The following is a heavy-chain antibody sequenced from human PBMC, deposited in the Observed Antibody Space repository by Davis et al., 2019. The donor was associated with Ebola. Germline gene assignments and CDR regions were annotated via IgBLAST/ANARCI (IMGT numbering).Heavy chain of an antibody. V-gene: IGHV4-61*08. CDR1: GGSISSGGYY. D-gene: IGHD3-16*01. J-gene: IGHJ4*02. Sequence: SETLSLTCTVSGGSISSGGYYWSWIRQHPGKGLEWIGYIYYLGSTIYNPSLQSRVTISVDTSKNQFSLMLTSVTAADTAVYYCARLGFLGGQFDFWGQGTLVTVSA. CDR3: ARLGFLGGQFDF. CDR2: IYYLGST.